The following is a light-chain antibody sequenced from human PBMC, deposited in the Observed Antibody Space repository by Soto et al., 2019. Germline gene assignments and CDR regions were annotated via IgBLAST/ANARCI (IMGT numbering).Light chain of an antibody. V-gene: IGKV3-15*01. CDR3: QLYHRWPPLT. Sequence: EIVMPQSPATLSVSPGERATLSCRASQSIDNDLAWYQQKPGQATRLLIYGASTRATGIPVRFSGSGSGTLFTLTINRLQSESLAVYYCQLYHRWPPLTFGGGTKVEIK. J-gene: IGKJ4*01. CDR1: QSIDND. CDR2: GAS.